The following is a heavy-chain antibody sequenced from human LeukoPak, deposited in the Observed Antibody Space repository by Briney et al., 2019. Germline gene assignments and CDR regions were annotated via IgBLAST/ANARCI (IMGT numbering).Heavy chain of an antibody. Sequence: GGSLRLSCAASGFTVISNYMSWVRQAPGKGLEWVSYIINSGGTVYYTDSVQGRFTISRDNARNSLFLQMNSLRDEDTAVYYCARVGRGVYGMDVWGQGTTVTVSS. CDR3: ARVGRGVYGMDV. CDR1: GFTVISNY. V-gene: IGHV3-48*02. J-gene: IGHJ6*02. D-gene: IGHD3-10*01. CDR2: IINSGGTV.